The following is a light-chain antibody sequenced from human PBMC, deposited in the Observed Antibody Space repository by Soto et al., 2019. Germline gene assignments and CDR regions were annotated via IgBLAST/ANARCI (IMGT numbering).Light chain of an antibody. CDR3: QQNNNWPPIT. J-gene: IGKJ5*01. Sequence: EIVMTQSPATLSVSPGERATLSCRASQNVSSNLAWYQQKPGQAPRLLIYGASTRATGIPARFSGSGSGTAFTLTISSLQSEDFAGYYCQQNNNWPPITFGQGTRLEIK. CDR2: GAS. V-gene: IGKV3-15*01. CDR1: QNVSSN.